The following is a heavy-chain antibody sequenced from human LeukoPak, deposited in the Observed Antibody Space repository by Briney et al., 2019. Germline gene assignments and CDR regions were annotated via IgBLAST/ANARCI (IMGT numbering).Heavy chain of an antibody. CDR1: GYSFTSYW. V-gene: IGHV5-51*01. D-gene: IGHD4-17*01. CDR3: TRDYGISNY. Sequence: RGESLKISCKGSGYSFTSYWISWVRQMPGKGLECMGIIYPGDSDTRYSPSFQGQVTISADKSINTAYLQWSSLKASDTAIYYCTRDYGISNYWGQGTLVTVSS. CDR2: IYPGDSDT. J-gene: IGHJ4*02.